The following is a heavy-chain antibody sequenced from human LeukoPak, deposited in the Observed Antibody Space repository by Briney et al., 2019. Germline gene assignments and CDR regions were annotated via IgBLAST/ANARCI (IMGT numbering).Heavy chain of an antibody. CDR1: GFTFSDYY. D-gene: IGHD3-3*01. V-gene: IGHV3-11*01. J-gene: IGHJ4*02. CDR3: AKVNDFWSGYQYYFDY. CDR2: ISSSGSTI. Sequence: PGGSLRLSCAASGFTFSDYYMSWIRQAPGKGLEWVSYISSSGSTIYYADSVKGRLTISRDNSKNTLYLQMNSLRAEDTAVYYCAKVNDFWSGYQYYFDYWGQGTLVTVSS.